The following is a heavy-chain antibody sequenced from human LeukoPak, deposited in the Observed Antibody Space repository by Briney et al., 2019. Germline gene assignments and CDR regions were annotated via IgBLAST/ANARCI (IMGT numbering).Heavy chain of an antibody. D-gene: IGHD6-13*01. V-gene: IGHV5-10-1*01. CDR2: IDPSDSYT. J-gene: IGHJ6*04. Sequence: GESLKISCKGSGYSFTSYWISWVRQMPGKGLEWMGRIDPSDSYTNYSPSFQGHVTISADKSISTAYLQWSSPKASDTAMYYCARHRIAASEPPYGMDVWGKGTTVTVSS. CDR3: ARHRIAASEPPYGMDV. CDR1: GYSFTSYW.